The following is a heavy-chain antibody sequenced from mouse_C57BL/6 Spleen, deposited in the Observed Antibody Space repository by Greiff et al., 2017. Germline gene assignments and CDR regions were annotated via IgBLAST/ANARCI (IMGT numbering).Heavy chain of an antibody. CDR3: ARRDGYYYFDY. Sequence: EVQGVEPGGGLVKPGGSLKLSCEASGFTFSSYTMSWVRQTPEKRLEWVATISGGGGNTYYPDSVKGRFTISRDKAKNTLYLQMSSMRSEDTALYYCARRDGYYYFDYWGQGTTLTVSS. CDR2: ISGGGGNT. V-gene: IGHV5-9*01. D-gene: IGHD2-3*01. CDR1: GFTFSSYT. J-gene: IGHJ2*01.